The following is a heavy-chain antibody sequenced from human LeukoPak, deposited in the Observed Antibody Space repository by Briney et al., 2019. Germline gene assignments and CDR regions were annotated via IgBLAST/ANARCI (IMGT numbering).Heavy chain of an antibody. D-gene: IGHD4-17*01. CDR2: MYNSGST. V-gene: IGHV4-59*01. CDR3: ARGIESYGDYGY. Sequence: SETLSLTCTVSGGSISGSYWSWIRQPPGKGLEWIAYMYNSGSTNYDPSLKSRVTISIDTSKNQFSLKLSSLTAADTAIYYCARGIESYGDYGYWGQGILVTVSS. CDR1: GGSISGSY. J-gene: IGHJ4*02.